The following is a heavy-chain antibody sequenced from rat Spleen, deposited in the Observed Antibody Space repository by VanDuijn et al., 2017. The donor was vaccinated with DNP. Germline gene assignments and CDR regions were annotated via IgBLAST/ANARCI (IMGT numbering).Heavy chain of an antibody. CDR3: STRRDGPLYWYFDF. V-gene: IGHV5-19*01. J-gene: IGHJ1*01. Sequence: EVQLGESGGDLVQPGRSLKLSCATSGFTFSNFGMHWLRQARTKGLEWVASISPSGDRTYYRDSVKGRFTISRDDAKSTLCLQMDSLRSEDTATYYCSTRRDGPLYWYFDFWGPGTMVTVSS. CDR1: GFTFSNFG. CDR2: ISPSGDRT. D-gene: IGHD3-1*01.